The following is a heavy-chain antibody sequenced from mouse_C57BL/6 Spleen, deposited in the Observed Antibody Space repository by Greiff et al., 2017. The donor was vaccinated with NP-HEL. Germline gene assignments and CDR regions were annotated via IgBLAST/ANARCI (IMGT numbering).Heavy chain of an antibody. CDR2: ISSGSSTI. Sequence: EVKLMESGGGLVKPGGSLKLSCAASGFTFSDYGMHWVRQAPEKGLEWVAYISSGSSTIYYADTVKGRFTISRDNAKNTLFLQMTSLRSEDTAMYYCARGYGSRNWYFDVWGTGTTVTVSS. CDR3: ARGYGSRNWYFDV. J-gene: IGHJ1*03. D-gene: IGHD1-1*01. V-gene: IGHV5-17*01. CDR1: GFTFSDYG.